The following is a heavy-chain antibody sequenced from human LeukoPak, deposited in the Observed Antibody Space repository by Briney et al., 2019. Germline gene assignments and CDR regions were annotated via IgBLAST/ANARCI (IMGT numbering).Heavy chain of an antibody. Sequence: ASVKVSCKASGYTFTSYAMHWVRQAPGQRLEWMGWINAGNGNAKYSQKFQGRVTITRDTSASTAYMELSSLRSEDTAVYYCARDYYDSPYYFDYWGQGTLVTVSS. CDR2: INAGNGNA. CDR3: ARDYYDSPYYFDY. J-gene: IGHJ4*02. CDR1: GYTFTSYA. D-gene: IGHD3-22*01. V-gene: IGHV1-3*01.